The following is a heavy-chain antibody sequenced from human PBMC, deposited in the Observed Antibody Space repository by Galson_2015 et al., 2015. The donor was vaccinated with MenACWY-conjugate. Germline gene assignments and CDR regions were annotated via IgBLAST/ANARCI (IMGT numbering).Heavy chain of an antibody. CDR3: TRADHRYCSSTNCPCDH. D-gene: IGHD2-15*01. Sequence: SLRLSCATSGFAFGGYLMGWFRQAPGKGLEWVGYIQSKNYGANTQYAASVKDRFSISRDDSRSIAYLEMNSLKTEDTALYYCTRADHRYCSSTNCPCDHWGQGTLVTVSS. CDR2: IQSKNYGANT. V-gene: IGHV3-49*03. CDR1: GFAFGGYL. J-gene: IGHJ4*02.